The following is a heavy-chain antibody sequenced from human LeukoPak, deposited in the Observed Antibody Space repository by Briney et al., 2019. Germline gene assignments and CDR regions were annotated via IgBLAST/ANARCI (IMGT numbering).Heavy chain of an antibody. V-gene: IGHV3-48*03. CDR3: AKVGNTYCYYYYMDV. J-gene: IGHJ6*03. Sequence: GGALRLSCAASGFTFSSYEMNWGRQAPGQGLEWGSYISSGGSNIYNADSVKGRCTISIDNSKNTLYLQMNSLRAEDTAVYYYAKVGNTYCYYYYMDVWGKGTTVTVSS. D-gene: IGHD1-26*01. CDR1: GFTFSSYE. CDR2: ISSGGSNI.